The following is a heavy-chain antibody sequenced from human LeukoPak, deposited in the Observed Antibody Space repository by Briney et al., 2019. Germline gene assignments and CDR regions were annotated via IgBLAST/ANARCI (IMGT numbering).Heavy chain of an antibody. CDR3: ARAPRGEAYSSSWYGLDY. J-gene: IGHJ4*02. CDR1: GFTVSSNY. Sequence: GGSLRLSCAASGFTVSSNYMSWVRQAPGKGLEWVSVIYSGGSTYYADSVKGRFTISRDNSKNTLYLQVNSLRAEDTAVYYCARAPRGEAYSSSWYGLDYWGQGTLVTVSS. V-gene: IGHV3-53*01. CDR2: IYSGGST. D-gene: IGHD6-13*01.